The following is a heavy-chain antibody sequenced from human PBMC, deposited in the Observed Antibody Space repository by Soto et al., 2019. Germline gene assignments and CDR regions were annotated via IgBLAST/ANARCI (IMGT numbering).Heavy chain of an antibody. D-gene: IGHD3-9*01. CDR3: AKTVYYDILTGCHFDY. J-gene: IGHJ4*02. CDR1: GFTFSSYA. V-gene: IGHV3-23*01. Sequence: GGSLRLSCAASGFTFSSYAMSWVRQAPGKGLEWVSAISGSGGSTYYADSVKGRFTISRDNSKNTLYLQMNSLRAEDTAVYFCAKTVYYDILTGCHFDYWGQGTLVTVSS. CDR2: ISGSGGST.